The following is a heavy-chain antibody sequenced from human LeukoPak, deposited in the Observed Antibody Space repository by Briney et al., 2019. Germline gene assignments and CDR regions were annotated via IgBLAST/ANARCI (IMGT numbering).Heavy chain of an antibody. J-gene: IGHJ4*02. D-gene: IGHD2-8*01. CDR1: GFILSCYA. CDR3: SKDRSSFNDVCHGDFDY. CDR2: ISGSGGST. Sequence: PGGSLRLSCAASGFILSCYAMRWVRQAPGKGLEWVSTISGSGGSTYYADSVKGRFTISRDNSKNTLYLQMNSLRAEDTAVYYVSKDRSSFNDVCHGDFDYWGQGTLVTVSS. V-gene: IGHV3-23*01.